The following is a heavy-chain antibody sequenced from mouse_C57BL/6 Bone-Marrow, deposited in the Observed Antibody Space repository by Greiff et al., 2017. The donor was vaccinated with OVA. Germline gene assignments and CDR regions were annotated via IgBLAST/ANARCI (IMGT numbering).Heavy chain of an antibody. Sequence: QVQLQQPGAELVKPGASVKLSCKASGYTFTSYWMQWVKQRPGQGLEWIGEIDPSDSYTNYNQKFKGKATLTVDTSSSTAYMQLSSLTSEASAVYYCATLYYGSSYGGFYYYAMDYWGQGTSVTVSS. D-gene: IGHD1-1*01. CDR3: ATLYYGSSYGGFYYYAMDY. J-gene: IGHJ4*01. CDR2: IDPSDSYT. CDR1: GYTFTSYW. V-gene: IGHV1-50*01.